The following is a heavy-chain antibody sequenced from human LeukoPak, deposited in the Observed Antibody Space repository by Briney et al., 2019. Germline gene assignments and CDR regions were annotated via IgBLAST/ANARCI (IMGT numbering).Heavy chain of an antibody. CDR1: GGPFSDF. J-gene: IGHJ4*02. CDR2: IHNSGTT. CDR3: ARRYYYNLGSFPFDF. D-gene: IGHD3-10*01. V-gene: IGHV4-34*01. Sequence: SETLSLTCAVSGGPFSDFWSWIRPSSGKGLAWIGEIHNSGTTNYNPSLNSRVTISEDTSKNQFYLNLSSVTAADTAVYYCARRYYYNLGSFPFDFWGQGTLVTVSS.